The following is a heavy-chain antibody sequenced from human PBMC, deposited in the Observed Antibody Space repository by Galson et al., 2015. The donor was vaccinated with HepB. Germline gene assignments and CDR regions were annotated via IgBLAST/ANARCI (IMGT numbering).Heavy chain of an antibody. V-gene: IGHV1-18*04. D-gene: IGHD5-18*01. J-gene: IGHJ6*02. CDR1: GYSFYSYN. CDR3: ARVGIDPDTAVATPAYYYYGMDV. CDR2: ISVYTGDT. Sequence: SVKVSCKASGYSFYSYNIVWVRQAPGQGLEWVGWISVYTGDTNSAQKFQGRVTMTTDTSTSTAYMEVRSLRSDDTAVFYCARVGIDPDTAVATPAYYYYGMDVWGRGTTVTVSS.